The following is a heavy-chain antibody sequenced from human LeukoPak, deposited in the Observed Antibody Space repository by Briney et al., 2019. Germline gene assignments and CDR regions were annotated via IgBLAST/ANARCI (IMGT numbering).Heavy chain of an antibody. J-gene: IGHJ4*02. Sequence: GGSLRLSCAASQFTFRNYDMHWVRQAPGKGLEYVSAISSNGDSTYYANSVKGRFTISRDNSKNTLYLQMGSLRAEDMAVYYCARGAKGDLYDYWGQGTLVAVSS. CDR1: QFTFRNYD. V-gene: IGHV3-64*01. D-gene: IGHD2-21*01. CDR3: ARGAKGDLYDY. CDR2: ISSNGDST.